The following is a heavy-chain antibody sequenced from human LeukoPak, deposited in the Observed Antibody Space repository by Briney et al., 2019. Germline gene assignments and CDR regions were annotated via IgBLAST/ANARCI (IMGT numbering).Heavy chain of an antibody. CDR2: ISAYNGNT. V-gene: IGHV1-18*01. D-gene: IGHD6-13*01. J-gene: IGHJ4*02. Sequence: ASVKVSCKASGYTFTSYGISWVRQAPGQGLEWMGWISAYNGNTNYAQQLQGRVTMTTDTSTSTAYMELRSLRSDDTAVYYCARSFGGIAAAGLFDYWGQGTLVTVSS. CDR3: ARSFGGIAAAGLFDY. CDR1: GYTFTSYG.